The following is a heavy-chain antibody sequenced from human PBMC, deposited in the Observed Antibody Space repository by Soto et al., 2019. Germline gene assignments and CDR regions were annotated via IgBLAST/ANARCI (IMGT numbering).Heavy chain of an antibody. CDR2: INPNSGGT. Sequence: ASVKVSCKASGYTFTGYYMHWVRQAPGQGLEWMGWINPNSGGTNYAQKFQGRVTMTRDTSISTAYMELSRLRSDDTAVYYCARDRVRIAATSKVHFDYWGQGTLVTVSS. V-gene: IGHV1-2*02. CDR1: GYTFTGYY. J-gene: IGHJ4*02. CDR3: ARDRVRIAATSKVHFDY. D-gene: IGHD6-6*01.